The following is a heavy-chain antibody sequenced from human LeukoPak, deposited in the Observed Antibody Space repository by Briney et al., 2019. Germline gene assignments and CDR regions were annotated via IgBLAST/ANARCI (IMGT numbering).Heavy chain of an antibody. CDR1: GGSISSGGYY. V-gene: IGHV4-61*08. J-gene: IGHJ4*02. Sequence: PSETLSLTCTVSGGSISSGGYYWSWIRQHPGKGLEWIGYIYYSGSTNYNPSLKSRVTILVDTSKNQFSLKLSSVTAADTAVYYCARGDSYGYTYYFDYWGQGTLVTVSS. D-gene: IGHD5-18*01. CDR2: IYYSGST. CDR3: ARGDSYGYTYYFDY.